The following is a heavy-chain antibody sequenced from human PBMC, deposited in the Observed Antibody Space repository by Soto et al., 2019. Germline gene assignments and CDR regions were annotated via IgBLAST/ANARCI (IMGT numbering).Heavy chain of an antibody. V-gene: IGHV1-69*06. J-gene: IGHJ4*03. D-gene: IGHD2-8*01. Sequence: QVQLVQSGAEVRKPGSSVKVSCKASGGTFSKYAFTWVRQAPGQGLEWLGGIVPMFGTPNYAQKFQGRVNICASTSTTSAYMELTSHRAEDKGVYVCTRPLRDIYFYHCMAAWGQGTLVTVSS. CDR3: TRPLRDIYFYHCMAA. CDR1: GGTFSKYA. CDR2: IVPMFGTP.